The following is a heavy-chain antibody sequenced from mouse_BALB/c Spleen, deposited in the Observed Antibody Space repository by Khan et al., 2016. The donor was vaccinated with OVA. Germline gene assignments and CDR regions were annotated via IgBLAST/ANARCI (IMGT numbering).Heavy chain of an antibody. D-gene: IGHD1-1*01. V-gene: IGHV3-8*02. Sequence: EVQLQESGPSLVKPSQTLSLTCSVTGDSITSGYWNWIRKFPGNKLEYMGYISYSGNSYYNPSLNSRISVTRDTSKTQYYLQLNSVTTEDTATYYCACELRGFAYWGQGTLVTVSA. CDR2: ISYSGNS. CDR1: GDSITSGY. CDR3: ACELRGFAY. J-gene: IGHJ3*01.